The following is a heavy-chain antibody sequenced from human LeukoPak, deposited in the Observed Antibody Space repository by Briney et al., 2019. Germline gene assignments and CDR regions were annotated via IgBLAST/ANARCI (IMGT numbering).Heavy chain of an antibody. Sequence: PGGSLRLSCAASGFSFTNYWMSWVRQAPGMGLEWVAIINQDGSERYYVDSVKGRFTVSRDSAKNSLFLQMNSLRAEDTAVYYCVRGDFVAVAGPWGQGTLVTVSS. CDR2: INQDGSER. CDR3: VRGDFVAVAGP. CDR1: GFSFTNYW. D-gene: IGHD6-19*01. J-gene: IGHJ4*02. V-gene: IGHV3-7*01.